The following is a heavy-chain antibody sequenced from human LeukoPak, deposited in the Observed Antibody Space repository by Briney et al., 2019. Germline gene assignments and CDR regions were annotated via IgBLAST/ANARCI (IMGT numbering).Heavy chain of an antibody. CDR1: GFNFHRYT. Sequence: PGGSLRLSCATSGFNFHRYTIHWVRQAPGKGLEWVSPAGWAGGTTYYSDSVRGRFTISRDSGRNSVYLQMNSLTTDDTAFYFCAKELDTMFFDYWGQGALVTVSS. D-gene: IGHD3-10*02. CDR2: AGWAGGTT. CDR3: AKELDTMFFDY. V-gene: IGHV3-43*01. J-gene: IGHJ4*02.